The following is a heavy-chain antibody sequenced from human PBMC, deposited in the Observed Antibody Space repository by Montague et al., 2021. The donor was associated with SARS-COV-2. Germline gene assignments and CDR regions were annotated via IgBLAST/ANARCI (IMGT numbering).Heavy chain of an antibody. CDR2: ISNGGRT. D-gene: IGHD3-9*01. Sequence: SETLSLTCSVSGGSFDSDNFFWGWIRQPPGKRLEWIGVISNGGRTFDNPSLKSRVTISVHTSRNQLSLNVKSVTAADTAVYYCARHRRYDVVTYYPDFWGQGNLVTVPS. CDR1: GGSFDSDNFF. V-gene: IGHV4-39*01. J-gene: IGHJ4*02. CDR3: ARHRRYDVVTYYPDF.